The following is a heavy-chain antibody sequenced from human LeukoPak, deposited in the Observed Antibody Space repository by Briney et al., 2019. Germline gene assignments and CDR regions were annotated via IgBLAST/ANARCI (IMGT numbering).Heavy chain of an antibody. CDR1: GYTLTELS. J-gene: IGHJ4*02. V-gene: IGHV1-24*01. Sequence: ASVKVSCKVSGYTLTELSMHWVRQAPGKGLEWMGGFDPEDGETIYAQKFQGRVTMTEDTSTDTAYMELSSLRSEDTAVYYCATFPGINSSGWSRSFDYWGQGTRVTVSS. CDR2: FDPEDGET. D-gene: IGHD6-19*01. CDR3: ATFPGINSSGWSRSFDY.